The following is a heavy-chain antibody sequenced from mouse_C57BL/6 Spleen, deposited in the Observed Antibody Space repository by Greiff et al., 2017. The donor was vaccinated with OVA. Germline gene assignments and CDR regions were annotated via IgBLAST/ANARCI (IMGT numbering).Heavy chain of an antibody. J-gene: IGHJ2*01. Sequence: QVQLQQPGAELVKPGASVKLSCKASGYTFTSYWMHWVKQRPGQGLEWIGMIHPNSGSTNYNEKFKSKATLTVEKSSSTAYMQLSSLTSEHSAVYYCAIEPRYYGSSLFDYWGQGTTLTVSS. CDR3: AIEPRYYGSSLFDY. D-gene: IGHD1-1*01. CDR1: GYTFTSYW. CDR2: IHPNSGST. V-gene: IGHV1-64*01.